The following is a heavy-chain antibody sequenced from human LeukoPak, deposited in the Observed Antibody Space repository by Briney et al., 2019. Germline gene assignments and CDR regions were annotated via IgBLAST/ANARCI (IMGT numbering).Heavy chain of an antibody. Sequence: GASVKVSCKASGYTFTSYGISWVRQAPGQGLEWMGWISAYNGNTNYAQKLQGRVTMTTDTSTSTAYMEPRSLRSDDTAVYYCATASPDYYDSSGYYFVNWGQGTLVTVSS. CDR2: ISAYNGNT. CDR3: ATASPDYYDSSGYYFVN. D-gene: IGHD3-22*01. V-gene: IGHV1-18*01. CDR1: GYTFTSYG. J-gene: IGHJ4*02.